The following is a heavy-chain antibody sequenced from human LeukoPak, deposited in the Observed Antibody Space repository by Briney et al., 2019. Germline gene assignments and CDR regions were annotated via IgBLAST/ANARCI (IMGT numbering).Heavy chain of an antibody. D-gene: IGHD3-10*01. Sequence: ASVKVSCKASGYTFTSYYMHWVRQAPRQGLEWMGIINPSGGSTSYAQKFQGRVTMTRDTSTSTVYMELSSLRSEDTAVYYCARVQGVYGSGSYYNPYYYYGMDVWGQGTTVTVSS. CDR2: INPSGGST. V-gene: IGHV1-46*01. J-gene: IGHJ6*02. CDR1: GYTFTSYY. CDR3: ARVQGVYGSGSYYNPYYYYGMDV.